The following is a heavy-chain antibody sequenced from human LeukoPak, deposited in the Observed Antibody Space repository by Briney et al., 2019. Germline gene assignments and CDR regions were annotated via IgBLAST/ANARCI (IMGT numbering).Heavy chain of an antibody. Sequence: GESLKISRKGSGYMFTNYWIGWVRQMPGKGLEWMGIIYPGDSDTRYSPSFQGQVTISADKSISTAYLQWSSLKASDTAMYYCARQPSITMVRGVIVAFDIWGQGTMVTVSS. CDR2: IYPGDSDT. J-gene: IGHJ3*02. CDR1: GYMFTNYW. D-gene: IGHD3-10*01. V-gene: IGHV5-51*01. CDR3: ARQPSITMVRGVIVAFDI.